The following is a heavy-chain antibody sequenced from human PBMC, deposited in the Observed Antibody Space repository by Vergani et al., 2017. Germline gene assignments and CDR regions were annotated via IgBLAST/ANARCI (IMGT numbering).Heavy chain of an antibody. J-gene: IGHJ4*02. V-gene: IGHV5-51*06. CDR3: GRLRGASCAVTTCYVDY. CDR2: MYPGDSDA. CDR1: GYSYNSYW. Sequence: EVRLVQSGAEVKKPGESLKISCQASGYSYNSYWIAWVRQKPGKGLEWMGVMYPGDSDATYSPPFQGHVTISSDRITTASLQWNSLKASDTATYYCGRLRGASCAVTTCYVDYWGQGTLVTVSS. D-gene: IGHD2-2*01.